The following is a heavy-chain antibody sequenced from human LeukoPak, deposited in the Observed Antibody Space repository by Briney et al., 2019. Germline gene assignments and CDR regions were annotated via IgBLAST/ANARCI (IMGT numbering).Heavy chain of an antibody. V-gene: IGHV3-30-3*01. D-gene: IGHD5-12*01. CDR3: ARDDSGLYHRLYYFDY. CDR2: ISYDGSNK. Sequence: SCKASGGTFSSYAISWVRQAPGKGLEWVAVISYDGSNKYYADSVKGRFTISRDNSKNTLYLQMNSLRAEDTAVYYCARDDSGLYHRLYYFDYWGQGTLVTVSS. J-gene: IGHJ4*02. CDR1: GGTFSSYA.